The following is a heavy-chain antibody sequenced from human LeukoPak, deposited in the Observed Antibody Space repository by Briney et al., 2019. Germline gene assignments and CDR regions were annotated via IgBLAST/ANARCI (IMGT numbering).Heavy chain of an antibody. D-gene: IGHD6-13*01. CDR3: ARDFIAAAHTAFDI. CDR1: GFTFSDYY. Sequence: GGSLRLSCAASGFTFSDYYMSWIRHAPGKGLEWVSYISSSSSYTNYADSVKGRFTISRDNAKNSLYLQMTSLRAEDTAVYYCARDFIAAAHTAFDIWGQGTMVTVSS. V-gene: IGHV3-11*05. J-gene: IGHJ3*02. CDR2: ISSSSSYT.